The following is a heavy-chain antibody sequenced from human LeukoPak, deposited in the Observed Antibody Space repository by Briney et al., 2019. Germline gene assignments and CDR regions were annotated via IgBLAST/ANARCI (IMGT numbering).Heavy chain of an antibody. D-gene: IGHD6-13*01. CDR3: ARSGIAAAGREYYFDY. V-gene: IGHV1-69*05. Sequence: SVKVSCKASGGTFSSYAISWVRQAPGQGLEWMGGIIPIFGTANYAQKFQGRVTITTDESTSTAYMELSSLRSEDTAVYYCARSGIAAAGREYYFDYWGQGTLVTVSS. CDR1: GGTFSSYA. CDR2: IIPIFGTA. J-gene: IGHJ4*02.